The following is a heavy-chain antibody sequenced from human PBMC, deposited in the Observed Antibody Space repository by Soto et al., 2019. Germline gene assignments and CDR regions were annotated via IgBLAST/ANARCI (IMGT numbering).Heavy chain of an antibody. Sequence: PGGSLRLSCAASGFIFSSYSMNWVRQAPGKGLEWVSSISSSSSYIFYADSVKGRFTISRDNAKNSLYLQMNSLRAEDTAVYYCARARPQYYDFSAWGEVTLVTVSS. V-gene: IGHV3-21*06. J-gene: IGHJ5*02. CDR2: ISSSSSYI. D-gene: IGHD3-3*01. CDR3: ARARPQYYDFSA. CDR1: GFIFSSYS.